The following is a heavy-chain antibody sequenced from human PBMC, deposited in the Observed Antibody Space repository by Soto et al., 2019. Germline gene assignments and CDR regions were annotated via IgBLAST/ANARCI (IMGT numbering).Heavy chain of an antibody. Sequence: GGSLRLSCAASGFTFSIYWMHWVRQAPGKGLVWVSRINSDGSSTSYADSVKGRFTISRDNAKNTLYLQMNSLRAEDTAVYYCARGSSWYYYYYYGMDVWGQGTTVTVSS. CDR2: INSDGSST. J-gene: IGHJ6*02. V-gene: IGHV3-74*01. CDR3: ARGSSWYYYYYYGMDV. CDR1: GFTFSIYW. D-gene: IGHD6-13*01.